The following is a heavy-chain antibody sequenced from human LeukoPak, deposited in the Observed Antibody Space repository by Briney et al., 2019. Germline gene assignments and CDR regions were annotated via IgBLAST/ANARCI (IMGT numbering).Heavy chain of an antibody. CDR3: TAKPYVSVRHY. CDR1: GFTVNNAW. D-gene: IGHD3-10*02. V-gene: IGHV3-15*01. CDR2: IKSKTDGGTI. Sequence: GGSLRLSCVASGFTVNNAWVSWVRQPPGKGLEWVGRIKSKTDGGTIDYAAPVKGRFTISRDDSKNTLYLQMSSLKTEDTAVYYCTAKPYVSVRHYWGQGTLVTVSS. J-gene: IGHJ4*02.